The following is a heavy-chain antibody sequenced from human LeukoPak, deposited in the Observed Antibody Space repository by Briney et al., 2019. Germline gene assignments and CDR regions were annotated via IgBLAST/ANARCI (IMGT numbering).Heavy chain of an antibody. Sequence: PSETLSLTCTVSGGSISSYYWSWIRQPPGKGLEWIGYIYYSGSTNYNPSLKSRVTISVDTSKNQFSLKLSSVTAADTAVYYCARGSDIVVVVAATASSNWFDPWGQGTLVTVSS. CDR3: ARGSDIVVVVAATASSNWFDP. CDR2: IYYSGST. J-gene: IGHJ5*02. V-gene: IGHV4-59*12. CDR1: GGSISSYY. D-gene: IGHD2-15*01.